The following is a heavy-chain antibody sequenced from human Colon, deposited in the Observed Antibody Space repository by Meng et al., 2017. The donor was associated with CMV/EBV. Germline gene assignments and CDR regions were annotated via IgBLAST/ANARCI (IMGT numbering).Heavy chain of an antibody. CDR2: IDSSDRT. D-gene: IGHD5-18*01. J-gene: IGHJ4*02. CDR3: AKSLVDTAMDLDE. Sequence: GESLKISCAASGFTFSSFAMTWVRQAPGKGLEWVSTIDSSDRTYYADSVKGRFTISRDNSMNTLHLQMSSLRAEDTAVYYCAKSLVDTAMDLDEWSQETLVTVSS. V-gene: IGHV3-23*01. CDR1: GFTFSSFA.